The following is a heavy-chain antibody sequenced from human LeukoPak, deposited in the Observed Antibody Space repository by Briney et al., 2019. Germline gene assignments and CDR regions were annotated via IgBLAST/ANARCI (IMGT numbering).Heavy chain of an antibody. V-gene: IGHV1-46*01. Sequence: GASVKVSCKASGYTFTTYYMHWVRQAPGQGLEWMGIICPSGGSTTYAQKFQGRVTMTRDTSTSTVYMELSGLRSDDTAVYYCARDHGSGSYCDSWGQGTLVTVSS. J-gene: IGHJ4*02. D-gene: IGHD3-10*01. CDR2: ICPSGGST. CDR1: GYTFTTYY. CDR3: ARDHGSGSYCDS.